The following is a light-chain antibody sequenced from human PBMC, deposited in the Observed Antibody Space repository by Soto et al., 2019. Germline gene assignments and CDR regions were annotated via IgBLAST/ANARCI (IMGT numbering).Light chain of an antibody. V-gene: IGLV1-40*01. Sequence: QSVLTQPPSVSGAPGQRVTISWTGSSTNIGAGYDVHWYQQPPGKGPKLLIFENNKRPSGVPDRFSGSKSGTSASLAITGLLPEDEADYYCQSFDSGLSVVFGGGTKLTVL. J-gene: IGLJ2*01. CDR2: ENN. CDR1: STNIGAGYD. CDR3: QSFDSGLSVV.